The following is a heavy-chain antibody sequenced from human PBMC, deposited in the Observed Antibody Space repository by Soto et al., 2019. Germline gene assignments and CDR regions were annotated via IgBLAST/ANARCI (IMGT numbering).Heavy chain of an antibody. D-gene: IGHD6-19*01. J-gene: IGHJ3*02. Sequence: EVQLVESGGGLVQPGGSLRLSCAASGFTVNINYMSWVRQAPGKGLEWVSAIYSGGRTYYADSVKGRFTISRHSSKNTLYLQMNSLGAQDTAVYYCARDGGYSSGFDAVAIWGQGTTVTVSS. CDR1: GFTVNINY. CDR3: ARDGGYSSGFDAVAI. CDR2: IYSGGRT. V-gene: IGHV3-53*04.